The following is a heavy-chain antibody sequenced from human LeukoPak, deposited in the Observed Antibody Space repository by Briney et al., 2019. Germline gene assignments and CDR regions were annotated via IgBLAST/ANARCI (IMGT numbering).Heavy chain of an antibody. CDR1: GYTFTSYW. Sequence: GESLKISCKGSGYTFTSYWIAWLRQMPGKGLEWMGIIHPGDADTRYSTSFKGQVTISADKSISPAYLQWISLKASDTAMYYCATTYGGQLGYFDYWGRGTLVTVSS. J-gene: IGHJ4*02. V-gene: IGHV5-51*01. D-gene: IGHD4-23*01. CDR2: IHPGDADT. CDR3: ATTYGGQLGYFDY.